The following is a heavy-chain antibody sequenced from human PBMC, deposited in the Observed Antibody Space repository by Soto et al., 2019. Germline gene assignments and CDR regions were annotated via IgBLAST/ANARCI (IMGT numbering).Heavy chain of an antibody. V-gene: IGHV1-18*01. J-gene: IGHJ4*02. D-gene: IGHD3-3*01. Sequence: ASVKVSCKASGYTFTSYGISWVRQAPGQGLEWMGWISAYNGNTNYAQKLQGRVTMTTDTSTSTAYMELRSLRADDTAGYYCARAVGRAVESTFDYWGQGTLVTVSS. CDR2: ISAYNGNT. CDR1: GYTFTSYG. CDR3: ARAVGRAVESTFDY.